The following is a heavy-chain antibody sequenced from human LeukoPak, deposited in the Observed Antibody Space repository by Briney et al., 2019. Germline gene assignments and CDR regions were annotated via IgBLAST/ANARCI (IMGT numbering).Heavy chain of an antibody. V-gene: IGHV3-11*01. CDR2: ISVSGTTM. Sequence: KSGGSLRLSCATSGFTFTNYYMSWICQAPGKGLEWVSYISVSGTTMYYADSVKGRFTLSRDNAKNSLYLQMNSLRAEDTAVYYCARVGRLQYGDYVAFDYWGQGALVTVSS. CDR3: ARVGRLQYGDYVAFDY. CDR1: GFTFTNYY. J-gene: IGHJ4*02. D-gene: IGHD4-17*01.